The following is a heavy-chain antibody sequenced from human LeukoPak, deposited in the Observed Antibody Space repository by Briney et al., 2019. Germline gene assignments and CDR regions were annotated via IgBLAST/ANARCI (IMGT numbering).Heavy chain of an antibody. J-gene: IGHJ1*01. CDR3: AGRGQRYFRD. V-gene: IGHV4-4*08. Sequence: PSETLSLTCTVSSDSISSVYWSWIPQPPGKGVEWSGYIYRVGNTDYHPCLMRRVTISLDTSKKQLSLNQTSVTAADTAVYYCAGRGQRYFRDWGQGTLVTVSS. CDR1: SDSISSVY. CDR2: IYRVGNT.